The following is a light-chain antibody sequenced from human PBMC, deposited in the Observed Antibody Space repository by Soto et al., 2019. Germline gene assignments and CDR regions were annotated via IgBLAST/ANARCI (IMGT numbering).Light chain of an antibody. V-gene: IGKV3-15*01. CDR2: DAS. Sequence: EIVLTQSPATLSVSPGERATLSCRASQSVSGKLAWYQQKPGQAPRLLMYDASTRATGVPARFSGSGSVTEFTLTISSLQSEDFAIYYCQQYNNWPPKTFGQGTKVDIK. J-gene: IGKJ1*01. CDR1: QSVSGK. CDR3: QQYNNWPPKT.